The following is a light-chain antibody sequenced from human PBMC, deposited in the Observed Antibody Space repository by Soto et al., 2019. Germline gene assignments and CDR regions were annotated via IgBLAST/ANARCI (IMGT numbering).Light chain of an antibody. J-gene: IGLJ2*01. V-gene: IGLV3-25*02. CDR1: ALPKQY. Sequence: SYELTQPPSVSASPGQTARITCSGDALPKQYAYWYQQKPGQAPVLVIYKDNERHSGIPERFSGSSSGTTVTLTISGVQAEDEADYYCQSADSSGTYVVFGGGTK. CDR2: KDN. CDR3: QSADSSGTYVV.